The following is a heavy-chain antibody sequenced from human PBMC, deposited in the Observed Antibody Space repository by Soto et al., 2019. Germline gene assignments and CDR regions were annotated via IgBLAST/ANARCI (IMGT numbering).Heavy chain of an antibody. J-gene: IGHJ6*02. D-gene: IGHD2-2*01. CDR3: ARSQGSSTSLEIYYYYYYGMDD. CDR2: IIPISGTA. Sequence: QVQLVQSGAEVKKPGSSVKVSCKASGGTFSSYAISWVRQAPGQGLEWMGGIIPISGTANYAKKFQGRVTITADETTNTAYKELSSLGSEDTAVYYCARSQGSSTSLEIYYYYYYGMDDWGQGTTVTVSS. V-gene: IGHV1-69*01. CDR1: GGTFSSYA.